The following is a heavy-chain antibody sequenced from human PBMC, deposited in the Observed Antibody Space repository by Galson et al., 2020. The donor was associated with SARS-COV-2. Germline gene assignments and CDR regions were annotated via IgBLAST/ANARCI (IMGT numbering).Heavy chain of an antibody. J-gene: IGHJ4*02. CDR2: IWYDGSNK. CDR3: ARDRAIAVAGTKYYFDY. V-gene: IGHV3-33*01. D-gene: IGHD6-19*01. Sequence: GGSLRLSCAASGFTFSSYGMHWVRQAPGKGLEWVAVIWYDGSNKYYADSVKGRFTISRDNSKNTLYLQMNSLRAEDTAVYYCARDRAIAVAGTKYYFDYWGQGTLVTVSS. CDR1: GFTFSSYG.